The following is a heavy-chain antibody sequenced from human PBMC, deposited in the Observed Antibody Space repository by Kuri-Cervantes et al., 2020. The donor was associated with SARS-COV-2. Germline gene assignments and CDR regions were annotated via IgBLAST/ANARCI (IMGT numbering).Heavy chain of an antibody. D-gene: IGHD6-13*01. CDR2: VNHRGST. CDR3: AREDSSSWLYSYDY. V-gene: IGHV4-34*01. J-gene: IGHJ4*02. CDR1: GESFSGYY. Sequence: GSLRLSCAFYGESFSGYYWNWIRQSPGKGLEWIGEVNHRGSTYYNPSLKSRVTISVDTSKNQFSLKLSSVTAADTAVYYCAREDSSSWLYSYDYWGQGTLVTVSS.